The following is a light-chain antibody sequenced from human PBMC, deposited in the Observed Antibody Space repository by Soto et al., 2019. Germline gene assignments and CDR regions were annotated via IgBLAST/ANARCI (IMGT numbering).Light chain of an antibody. CDR3: SSYTTTTSYV. J-gene: IGLJ1*01. V-gene: IGLV2-14*01. CDR2: EVS. CDR1: STDIGTYNY. Sequence: QSVLTQPASVSGSPGQSITISCTGTSTDIGTYNYVSWYQQHPGKAPKLMIYEVSNRPLGVSNRFSGSKSGNTASLTISGLQAEDEADYYCSSYTTTTSYVFGTGTKLTVL.